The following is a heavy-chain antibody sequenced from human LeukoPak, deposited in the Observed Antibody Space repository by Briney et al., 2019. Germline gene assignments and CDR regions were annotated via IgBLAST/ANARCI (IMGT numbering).Heavy chain of an antibody. D-gene: IGHD2/OR15-2a*01. Sequence: ASVKVSCKASGYTFTSYGISWVRQAPGQGLEWMGWTSAYNGNTNYAQKLQGRVTMTTDTSTSTAYMELRSLRSDDTAVYYCARVGRYYPPAYGMDVWGQGTTVTVSS. J-gene: IGHJ6*02. CDR1: GYTFTSYG. V-gene: IGHV1-18*01. CDR2: TSAYNGNT. CDR3: ARVGRYYPPAYGMDV.